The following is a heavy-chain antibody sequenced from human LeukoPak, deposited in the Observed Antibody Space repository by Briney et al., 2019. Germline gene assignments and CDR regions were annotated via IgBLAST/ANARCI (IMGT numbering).Heavy chain of an antibody. D-gene: IGHD2-15*01. CDR1: GFTFTRSA. Sequence: SVKVSCKASGFTFTRSAMQWVRQARGQRLEWIGWIVVGSGNTKYAQKFQERVTITRDMSTGTAYMELSSLRSEDTAVYYCARDRCSGGSCSSFDYWGQGTLVTVSS. CDR3: ARDRCSGGSCSSFDY. J-gene: IGHJ4*02. CDR2: IVVGSGNT. V-gene: IGHV1-58*02.